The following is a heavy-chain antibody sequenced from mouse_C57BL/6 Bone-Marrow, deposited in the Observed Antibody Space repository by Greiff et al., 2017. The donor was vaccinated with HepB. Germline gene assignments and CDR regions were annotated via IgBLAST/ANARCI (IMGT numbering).Heavy chain of an antibody. CDR3: ARYRIYYDYDGDYYAMDY. J-gene: IGHJ4*01. Sequence: QVQLQQPGAELVKPGASVKMSCKASGYTFTSYWITWVKQRPGQGLEWIGDIYPGSGSTNYNEKFESKATLTVDTSSSTAYMQLSSLTSEDSAVYYCARYRIYYDYDGDYYAMDYWGQGTSVTVSS. CDR1: GYTFTSYW. D-gene: IGHD2-4*01. V-gene: IGHV1-55*01. CDR2: IYPGSGST.